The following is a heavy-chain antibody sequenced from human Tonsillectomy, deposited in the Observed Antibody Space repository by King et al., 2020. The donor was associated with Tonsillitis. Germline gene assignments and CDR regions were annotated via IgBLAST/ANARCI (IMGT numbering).Heavy chain of an antibody. D-gene: IGHD2-21*02. V-gene: IGHV4-61*02. CDR1: GGSISSATYY. Sequence: QVQLQESGPGLVKPSQTLSLTCTVSGGSISSATYYWSWIRQPAGKGLEWIGRIYTSGSSNYNPSLKSRVTISVDTSKNQFSLKLSSVTAADTAVYYCARIRKIWCGVDCSYVDYWGQGTLVTVSS. CDR3: ARIRKIWCGVDCSYVDY. CDR2: IYTSGSS. J-gene: IGHJ4*02.